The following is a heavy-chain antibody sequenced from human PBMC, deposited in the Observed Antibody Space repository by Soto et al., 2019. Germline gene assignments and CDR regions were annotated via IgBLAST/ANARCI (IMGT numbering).Heavy chain of an antibody. CDR1: GGSFSGYY. D-gene: IGHD2-8*02. CDR3: ARDKITGLFDY. J-gene: IGHJ4*02. Sequence: QVQLQQWGAGLLKPSETLSLTCAVYGGSFSGYYWTWIRQPPGTGLEWIGEINHSGSTIYNPSLKSRVTISVDTAKSQSSLKLTSVTAADTAVYYCARDKITGLFDYWGQGTLVTVSS. V-gene: IGHV4-34*01. CDR2: INHSGST.